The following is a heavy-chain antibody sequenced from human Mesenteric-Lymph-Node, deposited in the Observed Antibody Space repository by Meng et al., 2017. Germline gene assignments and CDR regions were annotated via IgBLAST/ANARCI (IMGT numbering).Heavy chain of an antibody. V-gene: IGHV3-7*01. CDR3: AGHFHWFDP. D-gene: IGHD2/OR15-2a*01. CDR2: IKQDGSEK. CDR1: GFTFSTYY. Sequence: GGSLRLSCAASGFTFSTYYMSWVRQAPGKGLEWVANIKQDGSEKYYGDSVKGRFTISRDNAKNSLYLQMNSLRVEDTAVYYCAGHFHWFDPWGQGTLVTVSS. J-gene: IGHJ5*02.